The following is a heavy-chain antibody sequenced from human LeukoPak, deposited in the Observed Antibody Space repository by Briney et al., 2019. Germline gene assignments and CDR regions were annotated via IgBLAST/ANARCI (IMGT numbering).Heavy chain of an antibody. Sequence: PGGSLRLSCAAPGFTFNRFNMNWVRQAPGKGLEWISYIKSSGDSIYYAASVRGRFTISRDNVKNLLYLQMNSLRAEDTAVYYCAKGGDYGDYQGNWGQGTLVTVSS. J-gene: IGHJ4*02. CDR1: GFTFNRFN. CDR3: AKGGDYGDYQGN. CDR2: IKSSGDSI. V-gene: IGHV3-48*01. D-gene: IGHD4-17*01.